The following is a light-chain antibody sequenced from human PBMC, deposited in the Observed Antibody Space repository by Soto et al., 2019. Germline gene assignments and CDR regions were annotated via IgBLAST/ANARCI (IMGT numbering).Light chain of an antibody. CDR3: QHYGSPSWT. V-gene: IGKV3-15*01. J-gene: IGKJ1*01. CDR1: QSVSGD. CDR2: DAS. Sequence: EIVLTQSPATLSVSPGERATLSCRASQSVSGDLAWYHHKPGQAPRLLIYDASTRALDTPARFAGSGAGTEFTLTISSLQSEDFAVYFCQHYGSPSWTFGQGTKVDIK.